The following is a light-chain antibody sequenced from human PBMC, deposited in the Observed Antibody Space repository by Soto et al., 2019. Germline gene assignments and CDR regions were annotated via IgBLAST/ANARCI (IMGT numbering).Light chain of an antibody. CDR3: QHYSNSPPFT. CDR1: QSVGSSY. CDR2: GAS. J-gene: IGKJ2*01. Sequence: EIVLTQSPGTLSLSPGERATLSCRASQSVGSSYLAWYQQKPGQAPRLLIYGASNRAIGIPARFSGSGSGTDFTLTIARLEPEDFVVYFCQHYSNSPPFTFGQGTKLEIK. V-gene: IGKV3-20*01.